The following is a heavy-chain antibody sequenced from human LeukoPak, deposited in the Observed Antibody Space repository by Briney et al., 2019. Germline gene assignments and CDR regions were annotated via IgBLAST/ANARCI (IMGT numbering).Heavy chain of an antibody. CDR1: GFTFKNYG. D-gene: IGHD2-2*02. V-gene: IGHV3-30*03. J-gene: IGHJ5*02. CDR3: ARSLVVPAAIGFDP. Sequence: GGSLRLSCAASGFTFKNYGMHWVRQAPGKGLEWVGVITYDGSNKYYGDSVKGRFTISRDNSKNTLYLEMNSLRAEDTAVYYCARSLVVPAAIGFDPWGQGTLVTVSS. CDR2: ITYDGSNK.